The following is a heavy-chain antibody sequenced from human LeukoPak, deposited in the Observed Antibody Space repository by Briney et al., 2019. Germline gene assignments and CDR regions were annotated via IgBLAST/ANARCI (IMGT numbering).Heavy chain of an antibody. J-gene: IGHJ6*02. CDR2: ISGSGGST. CDR3: AKDPRRLTAGTFGRYYYYYGMDV. CDR1: GFTFSSYA. D-gene: IGHD6-13*01. V-gene: IGHV3-23*01. Sequence: HPGGSLRLSCAASGFTFSSYAMSWVRQAPGKGLEWVSAISGSGGSTYYADSVKGRFTISRDNSKNTLYLQMNSLRAEGTAVYYCAKDPRRLTAGTFGRYYYYYGMDVWGQGTTVTVSS.